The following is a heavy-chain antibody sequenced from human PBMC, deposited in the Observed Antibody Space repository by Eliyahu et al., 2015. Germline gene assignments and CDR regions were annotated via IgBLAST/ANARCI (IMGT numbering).Heavy chain of an antibody. Sequence: QVQLQQWGAGLLKPSETLSLXCAVYGXSFSXXXWXWIRQPPGKGLEWIGEINHSGSTNYNPSLKSRVTISVDTSKNQFXLKLSSVTAADTAVYYCARLGGIAAAADKLYYYYYMDVWGKGTTVTVSS. D-gene: IGHD6-13*01. CDR3: ARLGGIAAAADKLYYYYYMDV. CDR1: GXSFSXXX. J-gene: IGHJ6*03. V-gene: IGHV4-34*01. CDR2: INHSGST.